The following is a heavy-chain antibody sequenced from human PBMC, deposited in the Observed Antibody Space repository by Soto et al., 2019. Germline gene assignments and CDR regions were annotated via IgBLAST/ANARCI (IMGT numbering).Heavy chain of an antibody. CDR1: GFSFTSHW. D-gene: IGHD3-22*01. V-gene: IGHV5-51*01. CDR3: ARQAYDTSGYRYFDF. J-gene: IGHJ4*02. Sequence: GAALKISCQTSGFSFTSHWTGWLRQMPGKGLAWMGIIYPYDSDTRYSPSFQGQVTISADKSSGTAYLQWSSLKASDTAIYFCARQAYDTSGYRYFDFWGQGTLVSVSS. CDR2: IYPYDSDT.